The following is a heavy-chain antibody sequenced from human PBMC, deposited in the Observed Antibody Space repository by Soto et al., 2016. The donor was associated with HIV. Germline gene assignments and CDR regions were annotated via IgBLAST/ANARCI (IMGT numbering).Heavy chain of an antibody. CDR3: AKFHRRSMSDGRTFDY. CDR2: ISGSGGST. Sequence: EVQLLESGGGLVQPGGSLRLSCAASGFTFSSYAMSWVRQAPGKGLEWVSAISGSGGSTYYADSVKGRFTISRDNSKNTLYLQMNSLRAEDTAVYYCAKFHRRSMSDGRTFDYVGPGNPGHRLL. J-gene: IGHJ4*02. CDR1: GFTFSSYA. V-gene: IGHV3-23*01.